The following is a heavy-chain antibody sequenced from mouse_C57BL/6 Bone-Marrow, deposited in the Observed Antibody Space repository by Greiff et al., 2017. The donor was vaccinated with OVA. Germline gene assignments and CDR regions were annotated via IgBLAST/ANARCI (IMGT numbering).Heavy chain of an antibody. J-gene: IGHJ3*01. D-gene: IGHD2-2*01. CDR3: ERDGYAWFAY. Sequence: EVQLQQSGPELVKPGASVKISCKASGYTFTDYYMNWVKQSHGKSLEWIGDINPNNGGTSYNQKFKGKATLTVDKSSSTAYMELRSLTSEDSAVYYCERDGYAWFAYWGQGTLVTVSA. V-gene: IGHV1-26*01. CDR1: GYTFTDYY. CDR2: INPNNGGT.